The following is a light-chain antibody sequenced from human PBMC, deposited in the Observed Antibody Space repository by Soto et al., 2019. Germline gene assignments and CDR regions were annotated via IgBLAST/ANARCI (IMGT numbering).Light chain of an antibody. CDR2: DVS. CDR1: QNLVYSDGNVY. J-gene: IGKJ1*01. Sequence: DVVMTQSPLSLPVTLGQPASLSCRSSQNLVYSDGNVYLNWFHQRPGQSPRRLIYDVSQRDSGVTERFSGSGSGTYFTLTISRVEAEDVGVYYCMQGTHWPWTFGQGTKVEIK. V-gene: IGKV2-30*01. CDR3: MQGTHWPWT.